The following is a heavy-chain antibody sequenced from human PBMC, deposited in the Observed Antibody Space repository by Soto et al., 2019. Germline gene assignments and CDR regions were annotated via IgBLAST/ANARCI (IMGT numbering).Heavy chain of an antibody. Sequence: EVQLVESGGGLVQPGGSLRLSCAASGFTFSSYWMNWVRQAPGKGLEWVANIKQDGTEKFYVDSVKDRFTISRDNAKNSLYLQLDRLRVDDPAVYYCAGGTGWFIVDWGQGTLVTVSS. CDR2: IKQDGTEK. CDR1: GFTFSSYW. V-gene: IGHV3-7*02. D-gene: IGHD6-19*01. CDR3: AGGTGWFIVD. J-gene: IGHJ4*02.